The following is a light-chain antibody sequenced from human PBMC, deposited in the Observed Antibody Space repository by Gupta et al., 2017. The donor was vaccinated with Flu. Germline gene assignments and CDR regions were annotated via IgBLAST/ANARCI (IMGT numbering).Light chain of an antibody. J-gene: IGKJ2*03. CDR2: AAS. CDR3: QQSYSTPYS. Sequence: DIQIAPSPSSLSASVGDRVTITCRASQSISSYLNWYQQKPGKAPNLLIYAASSLQSGVPSRFSGSGSGTDFILTINSLQPEDFATYYCQQSYSTPYSFGQGTKLEIK. CDR1: QSISSY. V-gene: IGKV1-39*01.